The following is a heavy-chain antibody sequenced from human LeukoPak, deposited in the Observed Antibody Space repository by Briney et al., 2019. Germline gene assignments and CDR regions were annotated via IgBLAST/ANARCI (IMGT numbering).Heavy chain of an antibody. J-gene: IGHJ4*02. D-gene: IGHD5-12*01. V-gene: IGHV4-59*12. CDR3: ARGSSGYDLPDY. Sequence: PSETLSLTCTVSGGSISSYYWSWIRQPPGKGQEWIGYIYYSGSTNYNPSLKSRVTISVDTSKNQFSLKLYSVTAADTAVYFCARGSSGYDLPDYWGQGSLVTVSS. CDR2: IYYSGST. CDR1: GGSISSYY.